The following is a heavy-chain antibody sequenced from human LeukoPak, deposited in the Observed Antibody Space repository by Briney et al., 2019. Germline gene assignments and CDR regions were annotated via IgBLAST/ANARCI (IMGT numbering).Heavy chain of an antibody. Sequence: GGSLRLSCAASGFTFSSYAMSWVRQAPGKGLEWVSAISGSGGNTYYADSVKGRFTISRDNTKNAQYLQINRLRAEDTAVYYCAKDVWEQWPPGWFDPWGQGTLVTVSS. CDR2: ISGSGGNT. J-gene: IGHJ5*02. D-gene: IGHD6-19*01. CDR1: GFTFSSYA. CDR3: AKDVWEQWPPGWFDP. V-gene: IGHV3-23*01.